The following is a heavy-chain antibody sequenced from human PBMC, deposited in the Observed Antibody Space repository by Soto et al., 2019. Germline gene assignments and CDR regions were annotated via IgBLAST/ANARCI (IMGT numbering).Heavy chain of an antibody. CDR1: GGTFSSYA. Sequence: SVKISCKASGGTFSSYAISWVRQAPGQGLEWMGGIIPIFGTANYAQKFQGRVTITADESTSTAHMELSSLRSEDTAVYYCARDKAPYYYDSSFYPFGYCRQVNLVTASS. CDR2: IIPIFGTA. CDR3: ARDKAPYYYDSSFYPFGY. D-gene: IGHD3-22*01. V-gene: IGHV1-69*13. J-gene: IGHJ4*02.